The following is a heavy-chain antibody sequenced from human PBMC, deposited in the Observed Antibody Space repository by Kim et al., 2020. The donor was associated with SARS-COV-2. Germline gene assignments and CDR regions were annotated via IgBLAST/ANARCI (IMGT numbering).Heavy chain of an antibody. CDR1: GFSLSTSGMC. D-gene: IGHD3-3*01. V-gene: IGHV2-70*01. Sequence: SGPTLVKPTQTLTLTCTFSGFSLSTSGMCVSWIRQPPGKALEWLALIDWDDDKYYSTSLKTRLTISKDTSKNQVVLTMTNMDPVDTATYYCARIPYYDFWSGYPPYFDYWGQGTLVTVSS. J-gene: IGHJ4*02. CDR3: ARIPYYDFWSGYPPYFDY. CDR2: IDWDDDK.